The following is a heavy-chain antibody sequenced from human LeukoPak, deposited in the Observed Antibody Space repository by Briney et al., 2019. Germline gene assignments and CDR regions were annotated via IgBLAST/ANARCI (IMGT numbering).Heavy chain of an antibody. Sequence: SETLSLTCTVSGGSISSYYWSWIRQPAGKGLEWIGRIYTSGSTNYNPSLKSRVTMSVDTSKNQFSLKLSSVTAADTAVYYCARHYCSSTSCYIFRWGQGTLVTVSS. D-gene: IGHD2-2*02. CDR2: IYTSGST. V-gene: IGHV4-4*07. J-gene: IGHJ4*02. CDR3: ARHYCSSTSCYIFR. CDR1: GGSISSYY.